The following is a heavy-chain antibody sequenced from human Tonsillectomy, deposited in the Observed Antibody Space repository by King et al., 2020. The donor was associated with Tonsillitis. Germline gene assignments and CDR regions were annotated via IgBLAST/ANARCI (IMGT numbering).Heavy chain of an antibody. CDR2: FNPSGGST. CDR1: GYTFTSYY. D-gene: IGHD6-13*01. J-gene: IGHJ5*02. Sequence: QLVQSGAEVKKPGASVKVSCKASGYTFTSYYMHWVRQAPGQGLEWMGIFNPSGGSTSYAQKFQGRGTMTRDTSTSTVYMELSSLRAEDTAVYYWASLRAAANWFDPWGQGTLVTVSS. CDR3: ASLRAAANWFDP. V-gene: IGHV1-46*03.